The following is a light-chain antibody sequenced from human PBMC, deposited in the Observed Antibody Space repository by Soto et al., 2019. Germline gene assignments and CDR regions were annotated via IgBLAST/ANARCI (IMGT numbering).Light chain of an antibody. V-gene: IGKV3-20*01. J-gene: IGKJ2*01. CDR1: QSVSSF. Sequence: EIVLTQSPGTLSLSPGERATLSCRASQSVSSFLAWHQQKPGRAPRLLIYGASIRATGIPDRFSGSGSGTDLTLTISRLEPEDFALYYCQHYGSALYTFGQGTKLEIK. CDR2: GAS. CDR3: QHYGSALYT.